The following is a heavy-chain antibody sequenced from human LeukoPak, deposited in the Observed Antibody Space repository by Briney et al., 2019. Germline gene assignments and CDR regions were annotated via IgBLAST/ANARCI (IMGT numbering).Heavy chain of an antibody. CDR3: ARGPPYGSRSDYFDS. CDR1: GFSFSNHW. D-gene: IGHD3-10*01. Sequence: GGSLRLSCTASGFSFSNHWMTWVRQAPGKGLEWVASVNKDASEKSYLDSVKGRFTISRDNAKTSLYLQMSSLRVEDTAVYYCARGPPYGSRSDYFDSWGQGTLVTVST. V-gene: IGHV3-7*01. CDR2: VNKDASEK. J-gene: IGHJ4*02.